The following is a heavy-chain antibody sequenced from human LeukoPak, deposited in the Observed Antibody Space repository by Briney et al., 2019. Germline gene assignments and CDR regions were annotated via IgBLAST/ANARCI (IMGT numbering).Heavy chain of an antibody. CDR1: GFTFSGHW. D-gene: IGHD3-16*01. CDR2: INERGTDS. J-gene: IGHJ4*02. CDR3: ARGRPTYYFDY. Sequence: PGGSLRLSCTASGFTFSGHWIHWVRQAPGMGLVWVSRINERGTDSMYADSVKGRFTISRDNAKNTLYLQMNSLRAEDTAVYYCARGRPTYYFDYWGQGTLVTVSS. V-gene: IGHV3-74*03.